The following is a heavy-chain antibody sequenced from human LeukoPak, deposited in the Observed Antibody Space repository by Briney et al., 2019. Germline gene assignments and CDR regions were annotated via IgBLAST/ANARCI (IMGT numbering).Heavy chain of an antibody. Sequence: GGSLRLSCAASGFTFSSYAMSWVRQAPGKGLEWVSGISGSGGTTYSADSVKGRFTISRDNSKNTLYLQMNSLRAEDTAVYYCAEGRTKAYGSGSYKDYWGQGTLVTVSS. J-gene: IGHJ4*02. CDR2: ISGSGGTT. V-gene: IGHV3-23*01. D-gene: IGHD3-10*01. CDR3: AEGRTKAYGSGSYKDY. CDR1: GFTFSSYA.